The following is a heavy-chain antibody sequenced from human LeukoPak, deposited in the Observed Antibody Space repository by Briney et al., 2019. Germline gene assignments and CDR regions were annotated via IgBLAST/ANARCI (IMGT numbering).Heavy chain of an antibody. Sequence: ASVKVSCKASGYTFTSYDINWVRQATGQGLEWMGWMNPNSGNTGYAQKFQGRVTMTRNTSISTAYMELSSLRSEDTAVYYCARHYYDSRGAAFDIWGQGTMVTVSS. D-gene: IGHD3-22*01. CDR2: MNPNSGNT. V-gene: IGHV1-8*01. CDR1: GYTFTSYD. J-gene: IGHJ3*02. CDR3: ARHYYDSRGAAFDI.